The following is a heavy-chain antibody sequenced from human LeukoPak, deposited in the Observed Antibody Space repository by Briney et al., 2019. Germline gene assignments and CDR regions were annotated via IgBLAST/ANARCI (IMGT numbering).Heavy chain of an antibody. Sequence: GGSLRLSCAASGFTFDDYAMHWVRQGPGKGLEWVSGISWNSGSIGYADSVKGRFTISRDNAKNSLYLQMNSLRAEDMALYYCAKDRERAAAGNFDYWGQGTLVTVSS. CDR3: AKDRERAAAGNFDY. V-gene: IGHV3-9*03. CDR2: ISWNSGSI. D-gene: IGHD6-13*01. CDR1: GFTFDDYA. J-gene: IGHJ4*02.